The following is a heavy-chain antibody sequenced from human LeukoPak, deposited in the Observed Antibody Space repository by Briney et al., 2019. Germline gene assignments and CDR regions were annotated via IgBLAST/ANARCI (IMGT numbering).Heavy chain of an antibody. D-gene: IGHD4/OR15-4a*01. Sequence: GGSLRLSCTASGFTFSSYAMSWVRQAPGKGLEWVSVINGSAYNADSVRGRFTISRDNSKNTLYLQMNSLRVEDTAVYYCAKAGLVRGGALDSWGQGTLVTVSS. CDR2: INGSA. J-gene: IGHJ4*02. CDR1: GFTFSSYA. V-gene: IGHV3-23*01. CDR3: AKAGLVRGGALDS.